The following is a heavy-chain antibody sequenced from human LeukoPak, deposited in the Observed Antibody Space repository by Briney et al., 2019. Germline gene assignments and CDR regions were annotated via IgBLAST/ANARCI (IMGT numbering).Heavy chain of an antibody. CDR3: AELGITMIGGV. CDR1: GFTFSSYA. J-gene: IGHJ6*03. D-gene: IGHD3-10*02. V-gene: IGHV3-23*01. CDR2: ISGSGGST. Sequence: GGSLRLSCAASGFTFSSYAMSWVRQAPGKGLEWVSAISGSGGSTYYADSAKGRFTISRDNSKNTLYLQTNSLRAEDTAVYYCAELGITMIGGVWGKGTTVTISS.